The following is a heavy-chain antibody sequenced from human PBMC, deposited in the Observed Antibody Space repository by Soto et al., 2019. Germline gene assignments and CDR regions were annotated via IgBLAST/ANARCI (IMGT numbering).Heavy chain of an antibody. J-gene: IGHJ4*02. D-gene: IGHD3-22*01. V-gene: IGHV3-74*01. CDR1: GFTFSSYW. CDR2: INNDGSST. CDR3: TRAAYYDSSGSYPGYFDY. Sequence: PGGSLRLSCAAPGFTFSSYWMHWVRQAPGKGLVWVSRINNDGSSTSYADSVKGRFTMSRDNAQNTLYLQMNGLRVEDTALYYCTRAAYYDSSGSYPGYFDYWGQGTLVTVSS.